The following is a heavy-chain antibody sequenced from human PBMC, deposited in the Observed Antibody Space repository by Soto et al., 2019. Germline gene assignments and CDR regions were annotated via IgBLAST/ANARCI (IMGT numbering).Heavy chain of an antibody. V-gene: IGHV1-3*05. J-gene: IGHJ4*02. CDR2: INAGNGNT. CDR3: ARVSGCYLPDY. D-gene: IGHD6-19*01. Sequence: QVQLVQSGAEEKKPGASVKVSCKASGYTFTNYAMHWVRQAPGQRLEWMGWINAGNGNTKYSQKFQGRVTITRDTSASTAYTELSSLRSEDTAVYYCARVSGCYLPDYWGQGTLVTVSS. CDR1: GYTFTNYA.